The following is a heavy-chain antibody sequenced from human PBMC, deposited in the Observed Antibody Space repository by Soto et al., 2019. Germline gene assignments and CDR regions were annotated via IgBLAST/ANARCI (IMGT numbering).Heavy chain of an antibody. J-gene: IGHJ4*02. V-gene: IGHV3-49*03. CDR3: TRDRLWELQFFDY. D-gene: IGHD1-26*01. Sequence: GGSLRLSCTASGFTFGDYAMSWFRQAPGKGLEWVGFIRSKAYGGTTEYAASVKGRFTISRDDSKSIAYLQMNSLKTEDTAVYYWTRDRLWELQFFDYWGQGTLVTVAS. CDR2: IRSKAYGGTT. CDR1: GFTFGDYA.